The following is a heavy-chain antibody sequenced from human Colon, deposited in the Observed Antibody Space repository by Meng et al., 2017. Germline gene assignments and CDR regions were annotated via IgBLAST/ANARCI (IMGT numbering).Heavy chain of an antibody. D-gene: IGHD2-15*01. Sequence: GSLRLSCTVSGGSISSYYWSWIRQPPGKGLKWIGYIYDSGSTNYNSSLKSRVTISVDTSKNQFSLRVSSVTAADTAVYYCARGPNGGYCSGGSCYRFDYWGQGTLVTVSS. J-gene: IGHJ4*02. CDR3: ARGPNGGYCSGGSCYRFDY. V-gene: IGHV4-59*01. CDR2: IYDSGST. CDR1: GGSISSYY.